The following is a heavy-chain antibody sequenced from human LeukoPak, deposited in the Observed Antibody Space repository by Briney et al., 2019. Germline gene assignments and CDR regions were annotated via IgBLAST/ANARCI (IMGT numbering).Heavy chain of an antibody. D-gene: IGHD6-13*01. CDR1: GGSFSGYY. Sequence: SKTLSLTCAVYGGSFSGYYWSWIRQPPGKGLEWIGEINHIRSTNYNPSLKSRVTISVDTSKNQFSLKLSSVTAADTAVYYCARPQYSSSLKAFDIWGQGTMVTVSS. CDR2: INHIRST. J-gene: IGHJ3*02. V-gene: IGHV4-34*01. CDR3: ARPQYSSSLKAFDI.